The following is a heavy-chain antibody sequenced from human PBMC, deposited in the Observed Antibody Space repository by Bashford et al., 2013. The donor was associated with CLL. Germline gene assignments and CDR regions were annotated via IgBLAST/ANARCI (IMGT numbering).Heavy chain of an antibody. CDR3: ARVEYCSSTSCSSFDI. Sequence: ASVKVSCKASGYTFTSYGISWVRQAPGQGLEWMGWISAYNGNTNYAQKLQGRVTMTTDTSTSTAYMELRSLRSDDTAVYYCARVEYCSSTSCSSFDIWGQGTMVTVSS. J-gene: IGHJ3*02. V-gene: IGHV1-18*04. D-gene: IGHD2-2*01. CDR1: GYTFTSYG. CDR2: ISAYNGNT.